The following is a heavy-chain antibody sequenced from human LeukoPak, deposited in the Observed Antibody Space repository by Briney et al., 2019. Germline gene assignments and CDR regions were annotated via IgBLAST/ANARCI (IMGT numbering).Heavy chain of an antibody. J-gene: IGHJ4*02. CDR1: GFTFSSYW. Sequence: GGSLRFSCAASGFTFSSYWMSWVRQAPGKGLEWVANIKQDGSEKYYADSVKGRFTISRDNAKNSLYLQMNSLRAEDTAVYYCARDGVTIFGVAFDYWGQGTLVTVSS. CDR2: IKQDGSEK. D-gene: IGHD3-3*01. V-gene: IGHV3-7*01. CDR3: ARDGVTIFGVAFDY.